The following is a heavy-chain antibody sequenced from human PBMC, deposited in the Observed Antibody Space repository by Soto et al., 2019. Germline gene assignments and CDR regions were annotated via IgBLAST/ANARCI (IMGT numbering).Heavy chain of an antibody. CDR3: ARGEQESGRSFDF. CDR2: TYYRSKWYY. J-gene: IGHJ4*01. V-gene: IGHV6-1*01. Sequence: SRTLSLTCAITGDSVSSNNAGWSWVRQSPSRGLEWLGRTYYRSKWYYEYAVSVRGRITINPDTSKNQYSLQLNSVTPEDTAVYFCARGEQESGRSFDFWGQGTLVTVSS. D-gene: IGHD1-26*01. CDR1: GDSVSSNNAG.